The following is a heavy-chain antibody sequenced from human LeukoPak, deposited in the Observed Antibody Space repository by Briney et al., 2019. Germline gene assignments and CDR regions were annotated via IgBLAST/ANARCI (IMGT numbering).Heavy chain of an antibody. V-gene: IGHV3-9*03. CDR1: GFTFDDYA. D-gene: IGHD6-6*01. Sequence: PGRSLRLSCAASGFTFDDYAMHWVRQAPGKGLEWVSGISWNSGSIGYADSVKGRFTISRDNAKNSLYLQMNSLRAEDMALCYCAKDMASPDSSSSGAFDIWGQGTMVTVSS. CDR3: AKDMASPDSSSSGAFDI. CDR2: ISWNSGSI. J-gene: IGHJ3*02.